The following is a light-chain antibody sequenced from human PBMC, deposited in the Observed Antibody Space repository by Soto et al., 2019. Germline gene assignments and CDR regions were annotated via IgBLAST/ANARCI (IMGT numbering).Light chain of an antibody. J-gene: IGKJ4*02. CDR1: QSVSDN. V-gene: IGKV3D-15*01. CDR3: QPDGNYFT. CDR2: GVS. Sequence: EIVMTQSPATLSVSPGEGATLSCRASQSVSDNLDWYQQKPGQAPMLLIYGVSTRATVIPARFSGSGSGTEFTLSISSPQSEDFAAYFCQPDGNYFTFGGGTKVEI.